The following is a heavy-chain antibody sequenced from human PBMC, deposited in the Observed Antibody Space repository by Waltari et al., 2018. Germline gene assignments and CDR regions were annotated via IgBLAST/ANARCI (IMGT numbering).Heavy chain of an antibody. V-gene: IGHV3-53*01. D-gene: IGHD3-22*01. CDR2: IYSGGST. CDR3: ARGLNYYDPSGYYSH. CDR1: EFTVSSYY. J-gene: IGHJ4*02. Sequence: EVQLVESGGGLIQPGGSLRLSCAASEFTVSSYYMSWVRQAPGKGLERVAIIYSGGSTKYATSVKGRFTIARDHSENTLYLQMNSLRADDTAVYFCARGLNYYDPSGYYSHWGQGTLVTVSS.